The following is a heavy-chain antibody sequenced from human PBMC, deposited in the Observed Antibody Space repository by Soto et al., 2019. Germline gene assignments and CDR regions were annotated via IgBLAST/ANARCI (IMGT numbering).Heavy chain of an antibody. V-gene: IGHV3-74*03. D-gene: IGHD3-10*01. J-gene: IGHJ4*02. CDR2: ITSDGSGA. CDR3: GRNAIFARGVPDDY. CDR1: GSTFSGYW. Sequence: SLRLSCAASGSTFSGYWMHWVRQAPGKGLEWVSRITSDGSGAAYADSVKGRFSISRDNAKNTVYLQMDSLRVEDTAVYYCGRNAIFARGVPDDYWGEGNTVSVSA.